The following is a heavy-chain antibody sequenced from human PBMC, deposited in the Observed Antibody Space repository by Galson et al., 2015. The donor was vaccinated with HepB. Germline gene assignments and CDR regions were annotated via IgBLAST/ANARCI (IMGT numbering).Heavy chain of an antibody. D-gene: IGHD3-22*01. CDR3: ARDGAPYDSSGYWYYFDY. J-gene: IGHJ4*02. V-gene: IGHV3-30-3*01. CDR1: GFTFSSYA. CDR2: ISYDGSNK. Sequence: SLRLSCAASGFTFSSYAMHWVRQAPGKGLEWVAVISYDGSNKYYADSVKGRFTISRDNSKNTLYLQMNGLRAEDTAVYYCARDGAPYDSSGYWYYFDYWGQGTLVTVSS.